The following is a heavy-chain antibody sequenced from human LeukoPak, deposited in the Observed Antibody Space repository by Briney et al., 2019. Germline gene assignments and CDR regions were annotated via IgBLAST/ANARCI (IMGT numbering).Heavy chain of an antibody. V-gene: IGHV4-39*01. CDR3: AKRGTGSYYYGMDV. Sequence: SETLSLTCTVSGGSISSTGFFWVWIRRPPRKGLEWIGSLFYSGNTYYNPSLKSRVTISVDTSQNQFPLKLTSVAASDTSVYYCAKRGTGSYYYGMDVWGQGTTVTASS. J-gene: IGHJ6*02. CDR2: LFYSGNT. CDR1: GGSISSTGFF. D-gene: IGHD3/OR15-3a*01.